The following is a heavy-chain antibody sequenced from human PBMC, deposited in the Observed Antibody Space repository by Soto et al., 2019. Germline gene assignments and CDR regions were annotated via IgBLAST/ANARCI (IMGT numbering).Heavy chain of an antibody. CDR1: GGTFSNDI. D-gene: IGHD5-12*01. J-gene: IGHJ4*02. CDR2: IIPLLGIA. CDR3: ARDSPIGSTCGGYDAIDY. Sequence: QVQLVQSGAEVKKPGSSVKVSCKTSGGTFSNDIITWVRQAPGQGLEWMGRIIPLLGIANYAQNFKGRVTITADKSTGTAYMEVNSLRSEDTAVYYCARDSPIGSTCGGYDAIDYWGQGTLVTVSS. V-gene: IGHV1-69*08.